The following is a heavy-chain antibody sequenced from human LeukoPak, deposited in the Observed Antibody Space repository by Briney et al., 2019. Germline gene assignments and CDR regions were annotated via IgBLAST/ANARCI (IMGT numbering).Heavy chain of an antibody. CDR3: ASAVAGNLGEPYYYYYMDV. CDR1: GFTFSDCY. CDR2: ISSSGSTI. V-gene: IGHV3-11*04. Sequence: GGSLRLSCAASGFTFSDCYMSWIRQAPGKGLEWVSYISSSGSTIYYADSVKGRFTISRDNAKNSLYLQMNSLRAEDTAVYYCASAVAGNLGEPYYYYYMDVWGKGTTVTVSS. D-gene: IGHD6-19*01. J-gene: IGHJ6*03.